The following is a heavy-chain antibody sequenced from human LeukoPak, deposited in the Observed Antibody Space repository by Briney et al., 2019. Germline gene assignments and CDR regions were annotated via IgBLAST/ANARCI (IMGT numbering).Heavy chain of an antibody. CDR3: ARSGYYDSSGYTILDY. CDR2: IYYSGST. CDR1: GGSISSSSYY. V-gene: IGHV4-39*01. J-gene: IGHJ4*02. D-gene: IGHD3-22*01. Sequence: PSETLSLTCTVSGGSISSSSYYWGWIRQPPGKGLEWIGSIYYSGSTYYNPSLKNRVTISIDTSKNQFSLKLSSVTAADTAVYYCARSGYYDSSGYTILDYWGQGSLVAVSS.